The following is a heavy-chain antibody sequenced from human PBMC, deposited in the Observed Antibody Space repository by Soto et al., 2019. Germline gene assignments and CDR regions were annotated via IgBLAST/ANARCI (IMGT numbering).Heavy chain of an antibody. V-gene: IGHV4-34*01. CDR3: AIVYVLRFLEWSAYSYYGMDV. CDR2: INHSGST. CDR1: GGSFSGYY. Sequence: PSETLSLTCAVYGGSFSGYYWSWIRQPPGKGLEWIGEINHSGSTNYNPSLKSRVTISVDTSKNQFSLKLSSVTAADTAVYYRAIVYVLRFLEWSAYSYYGMDVRGQGTTVTLS. D-gene: IGHD3-3*01. J-gene: IGHJ6*02.